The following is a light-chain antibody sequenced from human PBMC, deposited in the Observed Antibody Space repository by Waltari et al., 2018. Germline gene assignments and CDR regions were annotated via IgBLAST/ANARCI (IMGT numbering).Light chain of an antibody. CDR2: DKD. CDR3: QSYDSGQWV. Sequence: QSVLTQPPSVSGAPGQRVTISCTGRSSNIGAGPDLHWYQQFSGTAPKLLIFDKDNRPSGVPDRFSGSRSGTSAYLAITGLQTDDEADYFCQSYDSGQWVFGGGTKVTVL. J-gene: IGLJ3*02. V-gene: IGLV1-40*01. CDR1: SSNIGAGPD.